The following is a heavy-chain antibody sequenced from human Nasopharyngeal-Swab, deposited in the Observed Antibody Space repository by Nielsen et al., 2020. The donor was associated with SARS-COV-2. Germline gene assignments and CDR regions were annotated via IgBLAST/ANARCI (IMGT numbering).Heavy chain of an antibody. V-gene: IGHV4-39*01. D-gene: IGHD6-19*01. CDR1: GGSIYISNYY. J-gene: IGHJ4*02. Sequence: SETLSLTCTVSGGSIYISNYYWGWVRQPPEKGLEWIGSISYSGNTYYTPSLKSRVTISVDASKNQFSLKLSSVTAADTAVYYCARHLAVAGDFDYWGQGTLVTVSS. CDR2: ISYSGNT. CDR3: ARHLAVAGDFDY.